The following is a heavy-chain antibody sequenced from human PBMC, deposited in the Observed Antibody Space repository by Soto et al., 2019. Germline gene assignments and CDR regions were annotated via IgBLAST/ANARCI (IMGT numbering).Heavy chain of an antibody. CDR1: GGSISSGDYY. V-gene: IGHV4-30-4*01. D-gene: IGHD6-6*01. CDR2: IYYSGST. Sequence: PSETLSLTCTVSGGSISSGDYYWSWIRQPPGKGLEWIGYIYYSGSTYYNPSLKSRVTISLDTSKNQFSLKLSSVTAADTAVYYCARVGSSIAVRLFDYWGQGTLVTVSS. J-gene: IGHJ4*02. CDR3: ARVGSSIAVRLFDY.